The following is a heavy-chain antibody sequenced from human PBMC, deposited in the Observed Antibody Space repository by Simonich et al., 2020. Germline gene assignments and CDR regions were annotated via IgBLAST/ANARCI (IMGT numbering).Heavy chain of an antibody. CDR2: ISAYKCNT. CDR1: GYTFTRYG. CDR3: ARSTTGTTAFDI. Sequence: QVQLVQSGAEVKKPGASVKGSCKASGYTFTRYGISWVRQAHGQGLEGMGKISAYKCNTNEAQTLQGRVTMTTDTSTSTAYMELRSLRSDDTAVYYCARSTTGTTAFDIWGQGTMVTVSS. D-gene: IGHD1-1*01. J-gene: IGHJ3*02. V-gene: IGHV1-18*01.